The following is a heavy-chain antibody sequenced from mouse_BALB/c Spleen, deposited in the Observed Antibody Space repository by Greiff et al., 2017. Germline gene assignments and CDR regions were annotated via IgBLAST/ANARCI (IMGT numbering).Heavy chain of an antibody. CDR1: GFTFSSYA. D-gene: IGHD2-1*01. V-gene: IGHV5-6-5*01. CDR2: ISSGGST. Sequence: DVKLVESGGGLVKPGGSLKLSCAASGFTFSSYAMSWVRQTPEKRLEWVASISSGGSTYYPDSVKGRFTISRDNARNILYLQMSSLRSEDTAMYYCAREGDGNYFYAMDDWGQGTSVTVSS. CDR3: AREGDGNYFYAMDD. J-gene: IGHJ4*01.